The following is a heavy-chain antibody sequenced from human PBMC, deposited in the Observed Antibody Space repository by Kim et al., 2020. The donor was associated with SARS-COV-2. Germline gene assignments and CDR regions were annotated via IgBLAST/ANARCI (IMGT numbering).Heavy chain of an antibody. V-gene: IGHV3-21*01. CDR3: ARRAHIVVVPDAITLFSTRRFGESDDAFDI. D-gene: IGHD2-2*01. CDR2: ISSSSSSI. Sequence: GGSLRLSCAASGFTFSDYNMNWVRQAPGKGLEWVSSISSSSSSIYYADSVKGRFTISRDNAKNSLYLQMKSLRAEDTAVYYCARRAHIVVVPDAITLFSTRRFGESDDAFDIWGQGTLVTVSS. CDR1: GFTFSDYN. J-gene: IGHJ3*02.